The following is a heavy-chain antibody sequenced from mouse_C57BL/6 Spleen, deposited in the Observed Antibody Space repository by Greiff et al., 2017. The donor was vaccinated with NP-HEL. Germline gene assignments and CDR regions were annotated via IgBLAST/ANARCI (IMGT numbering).Heavy chain of an antibody. CDR3: ARGWIYYCNSHFDY. V-gene: IGHV1-26*01. CDR2: INPNNGGT. Sequence: VQLQQSGPELVKPGASVKISCKASGYTFTDYYMNWVKQSHGKSLEWIGDINPNNGGTSYNQKFKGKATLTVDKSSSTAYMELRSLTSEDSAVYYCARGWIYYCNSHFDYWGQGTTLTVSS. D-gene: IGHD2-1*01. J-gene: IGHJ2*01. CDR1: GYTFTDYY.